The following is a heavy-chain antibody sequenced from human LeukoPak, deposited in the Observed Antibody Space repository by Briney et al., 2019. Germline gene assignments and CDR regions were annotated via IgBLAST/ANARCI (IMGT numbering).Heavy chain of an antibody. CDR1: GYTFTSYA. CDR3: ARGYTKDMTSVTHFDY. D-gene: IGHD4-17*01. Sequence: ASVKVSCKASGYTFTSYAMNWVRQAPGQGLEWMGWINTNTGNPTYAQGFTGRFVFSLDTSVSTAYLETSSLKAEDTAAYYCARGYTKDMTSVTHFDYWGQGTLVTVSS. V-gene: IGHV7-4-1*02. J-gene: IGHJ4*02. CDR2: INTNTGNP.